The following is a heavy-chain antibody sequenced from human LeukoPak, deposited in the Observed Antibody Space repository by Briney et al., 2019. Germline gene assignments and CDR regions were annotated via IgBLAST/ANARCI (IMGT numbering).Heavy chain of an antibody. CDR3: ARGGITCAGITIGRFDP. D-gene: IGHD1-14*01. CDR2: INRDGGEK. Sequence: GGSLRLSCAASGFTFSDYWMSWARQAPGKGLEWVATINRDGGEKYYVDSVKGRFTISRDNSKNSLYLQLSSLRAADTAMYYCARGGITCAGITIGRFDPWGQGTLVTVSS. CDR1: GFTFSDYW. J-gene: IGHJ5*02. V-gene: IGHV3-7*01.